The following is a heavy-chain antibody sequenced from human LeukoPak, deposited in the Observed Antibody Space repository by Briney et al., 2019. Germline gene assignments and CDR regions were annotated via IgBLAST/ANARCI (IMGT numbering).Heavy chain of an antibody. J-gene: IGHJ4*02. Sequence: GGSLRLSCAASGFTFSTYWMHWVRQAPGKGLVWVSRINPDGTSTSNADSVKGRFTTSRDNAKNTVFLQVNSLRAEDTAVYYCTRATAVAFDYWGQGTLVTV. CDR3: TRATAVAFDY. CDR2: INPDGTST. D-gene: IGHD6-19*01. V-gene: IGHV3-74*01. CDR1: GFTFSTYW.